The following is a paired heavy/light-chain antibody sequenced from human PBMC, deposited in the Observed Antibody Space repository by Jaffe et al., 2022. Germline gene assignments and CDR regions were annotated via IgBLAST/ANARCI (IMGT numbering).Heavy chain of an antibody. CDR2: ISGSGGST. CDR1: GFTFSSYA. CDR3: AKDHELVTTITIPHFDY. D-gene: IGHD3-3*01. V-gene: IGHV3-23*01. J-gene: IGHJ4*02. Sequence: EVQLLESGGGLVQPGGSLRLSCAASGFTFSSYAMSWVRQAPGKGLEWVSTISGSGGSTYYADSVKGRFTVSRDNSKSTLYLQMNSLRAEDTAVYYCAKDHELVTTITIPHFDYWGQGTLVTVSS.
Light chain of an antibody. J-gene: IGKJ2*01. V-gene: IGKV1-5*03. CDR2: KAS. CDR3: QQYNSYSRT. CDR1: QSISSW. Sequence: DIQMTQSPSTLSASVGDRVTITCRASQSISSWLAWYQQKPGKAPKVLIYKASSLESGVPSRFSGSGSGTEFTLTIRSLQPDDFATYYCQQYNSYSRTFGQGTKLEIK.